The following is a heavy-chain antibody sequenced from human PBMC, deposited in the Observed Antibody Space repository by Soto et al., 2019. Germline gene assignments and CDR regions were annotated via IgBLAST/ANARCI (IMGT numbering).Heavy chain of an antibody. J-gene: IGHJ4*02. V-gene: IGHV1-2*02. Sequence: ASVKVSCKASGYTFSGYYMHWLRQAPGQGLEWVGWINPKSGGTNYAQKFQGRVTMTRDTSISTAYMELSRLTSDDMAVYYCTREGGSSPPLKYFDFWGQGTLVTVSS. CDR1: GYTFSGYY. CDR3: TREGGSSPPLKYFDF. CDR2: INPKSGGT. D-gene: IGHD1-26*01.